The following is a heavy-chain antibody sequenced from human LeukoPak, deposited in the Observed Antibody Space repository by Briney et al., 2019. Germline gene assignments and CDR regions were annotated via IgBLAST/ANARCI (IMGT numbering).Heavy chain of an antibody. CDR1: GFTFGNYG. V-gene: IGHV3-20*04. CDR3: ARAQTYGDSRLLLDY. J-gene: IGHJ4*02. Sequence: GGSLTLSCAASGFTFGNYGMSWVRQAPGKGLEWVSGINWNGGSTGYADSVEGRSTISRDNAKNSQYLQMNSLRVEDTALYYCARAQTYGDSRLLLDYWGQGTLVTVSS. D-gene: IGHD2-21*02. CDR2: INWNGGST.